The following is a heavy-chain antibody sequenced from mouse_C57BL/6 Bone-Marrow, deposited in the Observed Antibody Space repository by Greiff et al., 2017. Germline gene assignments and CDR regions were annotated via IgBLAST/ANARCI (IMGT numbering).Heavy chain of an antibody. V-gene: IGHV1-66*01. J-gene: IGHJ2*01. CDR3: ARELQYYFDY. CDR2: IYPGSGNT. Sequence: VPLQESGPELVKPGASVKISCKASGYSFTSYYIHWVKQRPGQGLEWIGWIYPGSGNTKYNEKFKGKATLTADTSSSTAYMQLSSLTSEDSAVYYCARELQYYFDYWGQGTTRTVSS. CDR1: GYSFTSYY. D-gene: IGHD2-12*01.